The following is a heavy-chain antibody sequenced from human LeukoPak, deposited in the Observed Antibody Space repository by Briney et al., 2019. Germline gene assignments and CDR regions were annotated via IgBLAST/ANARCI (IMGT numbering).Heavy chain of an antibody. V-gene: IGHV3-33*01. Sequence: GGSLRLSCAASGFTFSSYAMHWVRQAPGKGLEWVAVIWSDGSNKYYADSVKGRFTISRDNSKNTPYLQMNSLRAEDTAMYYCARDVAYNPRDWGQGTLVTVSS. J-gene: IGHJ4*02. CDR2: IWSDGSNK. CDR1: GFTFSSYA. D-gene: IGHD5-24*01. CDR3: ARDVAYNPRD.